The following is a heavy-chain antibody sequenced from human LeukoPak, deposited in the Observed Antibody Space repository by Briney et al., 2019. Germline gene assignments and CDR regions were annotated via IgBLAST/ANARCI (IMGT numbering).Heavy chain of an antibody. CDR2: IYHSGST. D-gene: IGHD2-15*01. CDR3: ARDLGGPYSRILRLKNWFDP. Sequence: SETLSLTCTVSGYSISSGYYWGWIRQPPGKGLEWIGSIYHSGSTYYNPSLKSRVTISVDTSKNQFSLKLSSVTAADTAVYYCARDLGGPYSRILRLKNWFDPWGQGTLVTVSS. V-gene: IGHV4-38-2*02. J-gene: IGHJ5*02. CDR1: GYSISSGYY.